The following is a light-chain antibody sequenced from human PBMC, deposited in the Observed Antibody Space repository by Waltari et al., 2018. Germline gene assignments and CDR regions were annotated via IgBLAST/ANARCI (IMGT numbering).Light chain of an antibody. CDR2: GNS. V-gene: IGLV1-40*01. Sequence: QSVLTQPPSVSGAPGQRVTISCTGSSPNIGAGYDVHWYQQLPGTAPKLLIYGNSNRPSGVPDRFSGSKSGTSASLAITGLQAEDEADYYCQSYDSSLSPVVFGGGTKLTVL. CDR1: SPNIGAGYD. J-gene: IGLJ2*01. CDR3: QSYDSSLSPVV.